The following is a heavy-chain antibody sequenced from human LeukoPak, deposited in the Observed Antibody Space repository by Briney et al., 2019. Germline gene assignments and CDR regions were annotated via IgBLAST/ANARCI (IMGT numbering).Heavy chain of an antibody. CDR1: GYTFTGYY. CDR2: INPNSGGT. D-gene: IGHD6-19*01. Sequence: ASVKVSCKASGYTFTGYYMHWVRQAPGQGLEWMGWINPNSGGTNYAQKFQGRVTMTRDTSISTAYMELSRLRSDDTAVYYCARDRGSAVARRTGHKGWFDPWGQGTLVTVSS. CDR3: ARDRGSAVARRTGHKGWFDP. V-gene: IGHV1-2*02. J-gene: IGHJ5*02.